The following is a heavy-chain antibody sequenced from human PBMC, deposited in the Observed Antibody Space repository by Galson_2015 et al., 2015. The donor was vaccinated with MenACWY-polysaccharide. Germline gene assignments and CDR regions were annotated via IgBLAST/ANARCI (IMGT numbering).Heavy chain of an antibody. D-gene: IGHD2-15*01. Sequence: SLRLSCAASGFIFNTYGMAWARQAPGKGLEWVSAISGSASGGTTYYAASVKGRFTISKDNSKNTLYLQMNSLRVEDTAVHYCAREDFCSGGTCYFYDYWGQGTLVTVSS. CDR1: GFIFNTYG. J-gene: IGHJ4*02. CDR3: AREDFCSGGTCYFYDY. CDR2: ISGSASGGTT. V-gene: IGHV3-23*01.